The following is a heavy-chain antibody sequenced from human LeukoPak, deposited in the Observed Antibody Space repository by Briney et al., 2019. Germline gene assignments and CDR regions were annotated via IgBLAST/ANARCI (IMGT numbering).Heavy chain of an antibody. J-gene: IGHJ4*02. V-gene: IGHV3-23*01. Sequence: GGSLRLSCAASGFTFSNYAMSWVRQAPGKGLEWVSTISGSGDTTYYADSVKGRFTISRDNSKNTLYLQINSLRAEDTAVYYCAKTALGVTATLSFDYWGQGTLVTVSS. D-gene: IGHD2-21*02. CDR3: AKTALGVTATLSFDY. CDR1: GFTFSNYA. CDR2: ISGSGDTT.